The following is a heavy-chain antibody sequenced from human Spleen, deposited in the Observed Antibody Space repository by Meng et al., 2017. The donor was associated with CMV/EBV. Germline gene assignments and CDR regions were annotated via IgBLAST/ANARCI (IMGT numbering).Heavy chain of an antibody. V-gene: IGHV1-8*03. D-gene: IGHD2-15*01. Sequence: ASVKVSCKASGYRFTSYDINWLRQATGQGLEWLGWMNPNSDNTGFPQKFQGRVTLSRSTSISTAYMELSSLRSEDTAVYYCVRAPRGLCSDGICYPAGYMDVWGQGTTVTVSS. CDR1: GYRFTSYD. J-gene: IGHJ6*03. CDR3: VRAPRGLCSDGICYPAGYMDV. CDR2: MNPNSDNT.